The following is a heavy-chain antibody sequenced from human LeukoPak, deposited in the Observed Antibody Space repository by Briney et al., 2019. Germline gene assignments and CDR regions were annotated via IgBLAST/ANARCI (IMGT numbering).Heavy chain of an antibody. CDR1: GFTFSTYG. CDR3: VREGVSSSWNNWYFDL. J-gene: IGHJ2*01. D-gene: IGHD6-13*01. V-gene: IGHV3-23*01. CDR2: ISGSGEST. Sequence: GGSLRLSCVASGFTFSTYGMTWVRQAPGKGLEWVSGISGSGESTYYADSVKGRFTISRENAKNTLYLQMNSLRAGDTAVYYCVREGVSSSWNNWYFDLWGRGTLVTVSS.